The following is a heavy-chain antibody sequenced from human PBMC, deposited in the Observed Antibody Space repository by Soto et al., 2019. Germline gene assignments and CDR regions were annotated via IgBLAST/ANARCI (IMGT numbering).Heavy chain of an antibody. Sequence: QVQLVQSGAEVKKPGSSVKVSCKASGGIFSTYAISWLRQAPGQGLEWMGGIIPLFGTPNYAQRFQGRVTINADESTSTAYMELSRLRSEDTAVYYCARDRDDYGSGNYYNRIDFWGQGTLFTVSS. CDR1: GGIFSTYA. CDR3: ARDRDDYGSGNYYNRIDF. J-gene: IGHJ4*02. D-gene: IGHD3-10*01. CDR2: IIPLFGTP. V-gene: IGHV1-69*01.